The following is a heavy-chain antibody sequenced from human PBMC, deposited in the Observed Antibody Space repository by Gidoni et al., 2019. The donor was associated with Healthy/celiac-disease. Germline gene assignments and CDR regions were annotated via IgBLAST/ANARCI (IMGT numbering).Heavy chain of an antibody. CDR1: GGSISSGSYY. Sequence: QVQLQESCPGLVKPSQTLSLTCTVSGGSISSGSYYWSWIRQPAGKGLEWIGRIYTSGSTNYNPSLKSRVTISVDTSKNQFSLKLSSVTAADTAVYYCARGRKYGGNFGRFDYWGQGTLVTVSS. V-gene: IGHV4-61*02. J-gene: IGHJ4*02. CDR3: ARGRKYGGNFGRFDY. D-gene: IGHD2-21*02. CDR2: IYTSGST.